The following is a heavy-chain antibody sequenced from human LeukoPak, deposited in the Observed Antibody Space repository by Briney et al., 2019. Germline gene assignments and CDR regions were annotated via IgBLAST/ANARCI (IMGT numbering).Heavy chain of an antibody. CDR3: ARDAPDPTYYYDSSGYYSGWYFDL. CDR1: GGTFSSYA. V-gene: IGHV1-69*06. CDR2: IIPIFGTA. D-gene: IGHD3-22*01. J-gene: IGHJ2*01. Sequence: SVKVSCKASGGTFSSYAISWVRQAPGQGLEWMGGIIPIFGTANYAQKFQGRVTITADKSTSTAYMELSSLRSEDTAVYYCARDAPDPTYYYDSSGYYSGWYFDLWGRGTLVTVSS.